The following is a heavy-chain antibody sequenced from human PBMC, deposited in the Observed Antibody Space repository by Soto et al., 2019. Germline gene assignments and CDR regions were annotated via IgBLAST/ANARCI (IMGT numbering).Heavy chain of an antibody. Sequence: ASVKVSCKASGYTFTGYCMHWVRQAPGQGLEWMGWINPNSGGTNYAQKFQGWVTMTRDTSISTAYMELSRLRSDDTAVYYCARGHYDFCSGYGSDYYYYIDVRAQRTTVTVS. J-gene: IGHJ6*03. CDR3: ARGHYDFCSGYGSDYYYYIDV. CDR2: INPNSGGT. D-gene: IGHD3-3*01. CDR1: GYTFTGYC. V-gene: IGHV1-2*04.